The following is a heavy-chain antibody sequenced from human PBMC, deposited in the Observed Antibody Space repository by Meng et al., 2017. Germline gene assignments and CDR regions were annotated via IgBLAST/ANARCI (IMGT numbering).Heavy chain of an antibody. CDR3: ARDLGIQLWFTSTIAADY. Sequence: ASVKVSCKASGYTFTSYGISWVRQAPGQGLEWMGWISAYNGNTNYAQKLQGRVTMTTDTSTSTAYMELRSLRSDDTAVYYCARDLGIQLWFTSTIAADYWGQGTLVTVSS. D-gene: IGHD5-18*01. CDR1: GYTFTSYG. V-gene: IGHV1-18*01. CDR2: ISAYNGNT. J-gene: IGHJ4*02.